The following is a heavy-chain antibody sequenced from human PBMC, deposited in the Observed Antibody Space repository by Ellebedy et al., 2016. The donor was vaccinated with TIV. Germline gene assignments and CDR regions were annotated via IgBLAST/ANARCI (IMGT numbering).Heavy chain of an antibody. CDR3: APDRVMVYFGELAGAHWFDP. CDR2: IYYSGST. Sequence: SETLSLXXTVSGGSISSGGYYWSWIRQHPGKGLEWIGYIYYSGSTYYNPSLYSRVTMSLDTSKNQFSLKLSSVTAADTAVYYCAPDRVMVYFGELAGAHWFDPWGQGILVTVSS. J-gene: IGHJ5*02. V-gene: IGHV4-31*03. CDR1: GGSISSGGYY. D-gene: IGHD2-8*01.